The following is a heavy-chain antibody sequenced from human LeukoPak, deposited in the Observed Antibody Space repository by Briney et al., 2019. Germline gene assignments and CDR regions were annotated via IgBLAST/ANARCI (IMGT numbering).Heavy chain of an antibody. D-gene: IGHD1-26*01. CDR3: ARDQRSTIVGASSDAFDI. CDR1: GDSVSSNSAA. Sequence: SQTLSLTCAISGDSVSSNSAAWNWIRQSPSRGLEWLGRTYYRSKWYNDYAVSVKSRITINPDTSKNQFSLQLNSVTPEDTAVYYCARDQRSTIVGASSDAFDIWGQGTMVTVSS. V-gene: IGHV6-1*01. J-gene: IGHJ3*02. CDR2: TYYRSKWYN.